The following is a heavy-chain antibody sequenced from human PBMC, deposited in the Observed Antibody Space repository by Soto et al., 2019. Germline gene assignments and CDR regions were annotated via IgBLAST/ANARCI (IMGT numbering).Heavy chain of an antibody. V-gene: IGHV3-23*01. CDR1: GFTFSSYA. J-gene: IGHJ4*02. D-gene: IGHD5-12*01. CDR2: ISGSGGST. CDR3: AKMRISGGYDYIWREFDY. Sequence: EVQLLESGGGLVQPGGSLRLSCAASGFTFSSYAMSWVRQAPGKGLEWVSAISGSGGSTYYADSVRGRFTISRDNSKNTLYLQMNSLRAEDTAVYYCAKMRISGGYDYIWREFDYWGQGTLVTVSS.